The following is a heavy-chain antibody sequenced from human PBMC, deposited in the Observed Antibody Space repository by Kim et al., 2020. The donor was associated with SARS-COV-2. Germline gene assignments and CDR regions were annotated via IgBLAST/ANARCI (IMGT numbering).Heavy chain of an antibody. J-gene: IGHJ4*02. V-gene: IGHV3-33*01. CDR2: IWYDGSNK. Sequence: GVSLRLSCAASGFSFSSYGMHWVRQAPGKGLEWVAVIWYDGSNKYYADSVKGRFTISRDNSKNTLYLQMNSLRAEDTAVYYCARDGLESLDYWGQGTLVTVSS. CDR3: ARDGLESLDY. D-gene: IGHD1-1*01. CDR1: GFSFSSYG.